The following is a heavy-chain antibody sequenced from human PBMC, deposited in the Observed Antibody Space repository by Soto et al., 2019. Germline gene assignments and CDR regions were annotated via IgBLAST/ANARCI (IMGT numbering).Heavy chain of an antibody. CDR1: GGSFSGYY. V-gene: IGHV4-34*01. CDR2: INHSGST. J-gene: IGHJ4*02. Sequence: SETLSLTCAVYGGSFSGYYWSWIRQPPGKGLEWIGEINHSGSTNYNPSLKSRVTISVGTSKNQFSLKLSSVTAADTAVYYCARVDLGYCSGGSCPYFDYWGQGTLVTVSS. D-gene: IGHD2-15*01. CDR3: ARVDLGYCSGGSCPYFDY.